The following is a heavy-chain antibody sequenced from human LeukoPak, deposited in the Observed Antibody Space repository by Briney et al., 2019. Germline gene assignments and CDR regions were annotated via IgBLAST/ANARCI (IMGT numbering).Heavy chain of an antibody. CDR1: GGSFSGYY. D-gene: IGHD6-13*01. Sequence: SETLSLTCAVYGGSFSGYYWSWIRQPPGKGLEWIGSIFYSGRTYYNPSLKSRVTMSVDTSKNQFSLRLSSVNAADTAVYYCARDILATSIAAPYYWGQGTLVTVSS. CDR3: ARDILATSIAAPYY. J-gene: IGHJ4*02. CDR2: IFYSGRT. V-gene: IGHV4-34*12.